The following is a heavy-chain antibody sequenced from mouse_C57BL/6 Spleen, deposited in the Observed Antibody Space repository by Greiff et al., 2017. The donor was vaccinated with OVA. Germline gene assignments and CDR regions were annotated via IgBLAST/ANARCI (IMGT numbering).Heavy chain of an antibody. Sequence: QVQLKQPGAELVMPGASVKLSCKASGYTFTSYWMHWVKQRPGQGLEWIGEIDPSDSYTNYNQKFKGKSTLTVDKSSSTAYMQLSSLTSEDSAVYYCARPSYYSYAMDDWGQGTSVTVSS. CDR1: GYTFTSYW. V-gene: IGHV1-69*01. J-gene: IGHJ4*01. D-gene: IGHD2-12*01. CDR2: IDPSDSYT. CDR3: ARPSYYSYAMDD.